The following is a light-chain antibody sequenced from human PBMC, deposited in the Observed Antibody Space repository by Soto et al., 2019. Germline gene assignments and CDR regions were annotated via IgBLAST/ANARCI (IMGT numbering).Light chain of an antibody. CDR1: QSVSSTS. Sequence: EVVLTQSPGTLSLSPGERVTILCLASQSVSSTSLAWYQQKPGQTPRLLIYGVSSRATGTPDRISGGGSGTHFTLTISRLEPEDFAVYYCQHYVTSSITFGQGTRLEIK. CDR2: GVS. CDR3: QHYVTSSIT. V-gene: IGKV3-20*01. J-gene: IGKJ5*01.